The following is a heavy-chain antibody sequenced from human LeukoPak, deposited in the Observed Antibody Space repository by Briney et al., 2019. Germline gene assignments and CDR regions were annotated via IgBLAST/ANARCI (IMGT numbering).Heavy chain of an antibody. V-gene: IGHV3-48*03. CDR2: ISSSGSTI. CDR3: TTTFDSGSYYPY. Sequence: GGSLRLSCAASGFTFSSYEMNWVRQAPGKGLEWVSYISSSGSTIYYADSVKGRFTISRDNAKNSLYLQMNSLRADDTAVYYCTTTFDSGSYYPYWGQGTLVTVSS. J-gene: IGHJ4*02. CDR1: GFTFSSYE. D-gene: IGHD3-10*01.